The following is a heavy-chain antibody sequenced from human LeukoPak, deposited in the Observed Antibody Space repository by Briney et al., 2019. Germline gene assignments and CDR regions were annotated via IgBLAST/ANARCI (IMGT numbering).Heavy chain of an antibody. D-gene: IGHD3-22*01. J-gene: IGHJ4*02. CDR1: GYSFTSYW. CDR3: ARQVPVVGYYDISGYDY. CDR2: IYPGDSDT. V-gene: IGHV5-51*01. Sequence: GESLKISCKGSGYSFTSYWIGWVRQMPGKGLEWMGIIYPGDSDTRYSPSFQGQVTISADKSISTAYLQWSGLKASDTAMYYCARQVPVVGYYDISGYDYWGQGTLVTVSS.